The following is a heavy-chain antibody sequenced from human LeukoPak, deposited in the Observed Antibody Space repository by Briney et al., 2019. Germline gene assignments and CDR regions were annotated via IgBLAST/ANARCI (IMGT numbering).Heavy chain of an antibody. CDR3: ARESYDAFDI. CDR2: IYSGGST. V-gene: IGHV3-53*01. J-gene: IGHJ3*02. Sequence: SCKTSGYTFTTYGISWVRQAPGKGLEWVSVIYSGGSTYYADSVKGRFTISRDNSKNTLYLQMNSLRAEDTAVYYCARESYDAFDIWGQGTMVTVSS. D-gene: IGHD1-26*01. CDR1: GYTFTTYG.